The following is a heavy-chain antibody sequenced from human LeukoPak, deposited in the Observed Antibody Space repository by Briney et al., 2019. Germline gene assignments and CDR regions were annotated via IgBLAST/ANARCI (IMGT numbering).Heavy chain of an antibody. CDR2: INPNSGGT. CDR3: ASRGGRTNYNFWRTYVTDFDY. V-gene: IGHV1-2*06. D-gene: IGHD3-3*01. Sequence: ASVKVSCKASGYIFTDYYMQWVRQAPGQGLEWMGRINPNSGGTNYAQKFQGRVTMTRDTSINTAYMDLSSLRSDDTAVYYCASRGGRTNYNFWRTYVTDFDYWGQGTLVTVSS. CDR1: GYIFTDYY. J-gene: IGHJ4*02.